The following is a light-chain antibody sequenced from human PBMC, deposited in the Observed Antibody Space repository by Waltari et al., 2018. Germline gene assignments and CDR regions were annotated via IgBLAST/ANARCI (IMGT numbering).Light chain of an antibody. CDR2: EVS. J-gene: IGLJ3*02. CDR3: SSYTTSHSWV. V-gene: IGLV2-14*01. Sequence: QSALTQPASVSGSPGQSITISCIGTSSDVGGYKFVSWYQPHPGKAPKLMIYEVSNRPSGISSRFSGSKSGNTASLTISGLHTEDEADYYCSSYTTSHSWVFGGGTKVTVL. CDR1: SSDVGGYKF.